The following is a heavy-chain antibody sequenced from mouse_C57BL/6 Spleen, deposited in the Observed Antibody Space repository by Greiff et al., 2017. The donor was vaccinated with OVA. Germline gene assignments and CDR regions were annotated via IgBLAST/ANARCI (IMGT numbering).Heavy chain of an antibody. Sequence: QVQLQQPGAELVMPGASVKLSCKASGYTFTSYWMHWVKQRPGQGLEWIGEIDPSDSYTNYNQKFKGKSTLTVDKSSSTAYMQRSSLTSEDAAVYYCARSEGLRVFAYWGQGTLVTVSA. D-gene: IGHD2-4*01. CDR3: ARSEGLRVFAY. CDR1: GYTFTSYW. V-gene: IGHV1-69*01. J-gene: IGHJ3*01. CDR2: IDPSDSYT.